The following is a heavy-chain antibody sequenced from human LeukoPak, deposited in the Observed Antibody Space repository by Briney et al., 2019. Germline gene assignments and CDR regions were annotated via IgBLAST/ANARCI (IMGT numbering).Heavy chain of an antibody. CDR1: GFTFSSYG. D-gene: IGHD4-17*01. CDR3: ARAGIDYGDYWTRFDY. V-gene: IGHV3-74*01. Sequence: PGGSLRLSCAASGFTFSSYGMHWVRQAPGKGLVWVSRINSDGSSTTYADSVKGRFTISRDNAKNTLYLQMNSLRVEDTAVYYCARAGIDYGDYWTRFDYWGQGTLVTVSS. CDR2: INSDGSST. J-gene: IGHJ4*02.